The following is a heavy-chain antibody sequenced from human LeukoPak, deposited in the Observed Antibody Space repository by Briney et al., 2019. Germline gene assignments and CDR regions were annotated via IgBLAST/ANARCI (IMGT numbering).Heavy chain of an antibody. CDR2: IDPSDSYT. D-gene: IGHD2-2*01. CDR1: GYSFTSYW. CDR3: ARLGYCSSASCYYGMDV. Sequence: GASLRISCKGSGYSFTSYWISWVRQMPGKGLEWMGRIDPSDSYTNYSPSFQGHVTISADNSISTAYLQWSSLKASDTAMYYCARLGYCSSASCYYGMDVWGQGTTVTVSS. V-gene: IGHV5-10-1*01. J-gene: IGHJ6*02.